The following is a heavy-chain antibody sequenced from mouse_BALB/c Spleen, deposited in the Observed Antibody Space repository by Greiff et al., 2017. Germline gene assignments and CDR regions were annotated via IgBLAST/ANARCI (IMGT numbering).Heavy chain of an antibody. V-gene: IGHV7-3*02. CDR1: GFTFTDYY. CDR2: IRNKANGYTT. CDR3: ARGLRQVDY. D-gene: IGHD2-12*01. Sequence: EVQRVESGGGLVQPGGSLRLSCATSGFTFTDYYMSWVRQPPGKALEWLGFIRNKANGYTTEYSASVKGRFTISRDNSQSILYLQMNTLRAEDSATYYCARGLRQVDYWGQGTTLTVSS. J-gene: IGHJ2*01.